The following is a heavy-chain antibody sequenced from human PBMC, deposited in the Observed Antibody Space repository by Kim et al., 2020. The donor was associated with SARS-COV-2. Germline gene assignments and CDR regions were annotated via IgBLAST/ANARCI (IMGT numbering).Heavy chain of an antibody. Sequence: QTLQSRVTMTTDTSTSTAYMELRSLRSDDTAVYYCARESGYDSFEFDYWGQGTLVTVSS. V-gene: IGHV1-18*01. D-gene: IGHD5-12*01. J-gene: IGHJ4*02. CDR3: ARESGYDSFEFDY.